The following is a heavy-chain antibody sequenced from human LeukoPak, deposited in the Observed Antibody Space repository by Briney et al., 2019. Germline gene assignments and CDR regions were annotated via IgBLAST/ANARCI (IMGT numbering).Heavy chain of an antibody. CDR1: GGSISSGGYY. CDR2: IYYSGST. Sequence: TSETLSLTCTVSGGSISSGGYYWSWIRQPPGKGLEWIGYIYYSGSTNYNPSLKSRVTISLDTSKNQFSLKLTSVTAADTAVYYCARGRITTIRGQTQDYYGMDVWGQGTTVTVSS. D-gene: IGHD3-10*01. CDR3: ARGRITTIRGQTQDYYGMDV. V-gene: IGHV4-61*08. J-gene: IGHJ6*02.